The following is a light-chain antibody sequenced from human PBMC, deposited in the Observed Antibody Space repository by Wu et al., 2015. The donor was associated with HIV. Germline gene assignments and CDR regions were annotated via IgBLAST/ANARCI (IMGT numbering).Light chain of an antibody. CDR1: ENIRNDY. Sequence: EIVLTQSPGTLSLSPGERATLSCRASENIRNDYLAWYQQKPGQAPRLLIYAASSRATGIPDRFSGSGSGTDFTLTISRLEPEDFAVYYCQHYSASPATFGQGTKVDIK. V-gene: IGKV3-20*01. J-gene: IGKJ1*01. CDR3: QHYSASPAT. CDR2: AAS.